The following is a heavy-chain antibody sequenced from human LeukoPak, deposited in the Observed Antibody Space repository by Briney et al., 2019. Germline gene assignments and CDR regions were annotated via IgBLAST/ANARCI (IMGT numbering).Heavy chain of an antibody. V-gene: IGHV3-33*06. CDR2: IWYDGSNK. J-gene: IGHJ4*02. CDR1: GLSFNSYG. D-gene: IGHD6-19*01. CDR3: AKGTVAGYY. Sequence: AGPLRLCCAASGLSFNSYGMDGLLQDPGKGLEWVAVIWYDGSNKYYADSVKGRFTISGDNSKNTLYLQMNSLRAEDTAVYYCAKGTVAGYYWGQGTLVTVSS.